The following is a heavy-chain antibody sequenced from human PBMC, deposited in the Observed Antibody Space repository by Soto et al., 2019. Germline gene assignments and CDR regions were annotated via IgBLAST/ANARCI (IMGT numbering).Heavy chain of an antibody. V-gene: IGHV5-51*01. CDR3: ARTDYSQDVWYHTYDI. D-gene: IGHD3-9*01. Sequence: GESLKISCKGFDYTFAAYWIDWVRQMPGKGLEWMGVINPRDSDYKYSPPFEGQVTISADKSINTAFLQWRTLNASDTAMYYCARTDYSQDVWYHTYDIWGQGTMVTVSS. CDR2: INPRDSDY. J-gene: IGHJ3*02. CDR1: DYTFAAYW.